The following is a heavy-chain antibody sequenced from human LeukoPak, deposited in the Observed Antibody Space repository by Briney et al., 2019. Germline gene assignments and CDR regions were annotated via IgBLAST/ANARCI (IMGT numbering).Heavy chain of an antibody. D-gene: IGHD6-13*01. V-gene: IGHV4-34*01. CDR1: GGSFSGYY. Sequence: SETLSLTYAVYGGSFSGYYWSWIRQPPGKGLEWIGEINHSGSTNYNPSLKSRVTISVDTSKNQFSLRLSSVTAADTAMYYCARVAGGVNWFDPWGQGTLVTVSS. J-gene: IGHJ5*02. CDR2: INHSGST. CDR3: ARVAGGVNWFDP.